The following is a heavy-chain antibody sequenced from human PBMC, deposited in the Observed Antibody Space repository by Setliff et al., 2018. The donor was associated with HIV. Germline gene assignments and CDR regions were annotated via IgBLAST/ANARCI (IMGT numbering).Heavy chain of an antibody. CDR3: ARMEQQLVHNGGFDP. J-gene: IGHJ5*02. V-gene: IGHV5-51*01. CDR2: IYPGDSNT. D-gene: IGHD6-13*01. CDR1: GYSFTSYW. Sequence: RGESLKISCQGSGYSFTSYWIGWVRQMPGKGLEWMGIIYPGDSNTRYSPSLKSRLTITKDTSKNQVVLTMTNMDPVDTATYYCARMEQQLVHNGGFDPWGQGTLVTVSS.